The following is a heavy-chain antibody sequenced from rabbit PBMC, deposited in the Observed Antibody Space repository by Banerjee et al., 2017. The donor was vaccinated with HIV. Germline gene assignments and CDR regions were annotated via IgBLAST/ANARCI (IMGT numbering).Heavy chain of an antibody. CDR3: ARDLAGVIGWNFNL. V-gene: IGHV1S7*01. CDR2: IDPVFGST. J-gene: IGHJ4*01. Sequence: SLTLTCTASGFSLSNKYVMCWVRQAPGKGLEWIGYIDPVFGSTYYASWVNGRFTISSHNAQNSVDLQMNSLTAADTATYFCARDLAGVIGWNFNLWGPGTLVTVS. CDR1: GFSLSNKY. D-gene: IGHD4-1*01.